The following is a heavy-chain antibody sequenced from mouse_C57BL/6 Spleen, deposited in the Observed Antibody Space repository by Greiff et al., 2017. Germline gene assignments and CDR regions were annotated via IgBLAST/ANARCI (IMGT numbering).Heavy chain of an antibody. CDR3: ARDSWYFDV. J-gene: IGHJ1*03. CDR2: IYPGDGDT. V-gene: IGHV1-82*01. Sequence: QVQLQQSGPELVKPGASVKISCKASGYSFSSSWMNWVKQRPGKGLEWIGRIYPGDGDTNYNGKFKGKATLTADKSSSTTYMQLSRLTSEDSAVYDCARDSWYFDVWGTGTTVTVSS. CDR1: GYSFSSSW.